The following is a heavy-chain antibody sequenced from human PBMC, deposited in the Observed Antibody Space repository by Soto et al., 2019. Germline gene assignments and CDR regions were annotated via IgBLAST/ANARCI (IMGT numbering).Heavy chain of an antibody. J-gene: IGHJ6*02. D-gene: IGHD5-12*01. Sequence: GSVKISCKASGYTFTSYAMHWVRQAPGQRLELMGWINAGNGNTKYSQKFQGGVTITRDTSASTAYMELSSLRSEDPAVYYCARDLPVAPRDLDYYYDNGMDVWGQGTTVTVSS. CDR2: INAGNGNT. CDR3: ARDLPVAPRDLDYYYDNGMDV. CDR1: GYTFTSYA. V-gene: IGHV1-3*01.